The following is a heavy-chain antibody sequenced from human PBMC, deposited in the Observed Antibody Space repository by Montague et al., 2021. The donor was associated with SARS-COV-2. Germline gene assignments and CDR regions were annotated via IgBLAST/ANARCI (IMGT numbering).Heavy chain of an antibody. CDR3: ARARAAYILTGYYFDY. J-gene: IGHJ4*02. V-gene: IGHV4-34*01. CDR2: INHSEST. CDR1: GGSFSGYY. Sequence: SETLSLTCAVYGGSFSGYYWSWIRQPPGKGLEWIGEINHSESTNYNPSLKSRVTISVDTSKNQFSLNLSSVTAAGTAVYYCARARAAYILTGYYFDYWGQGTLVTVSS. D-gene: IGHD3-9*01.